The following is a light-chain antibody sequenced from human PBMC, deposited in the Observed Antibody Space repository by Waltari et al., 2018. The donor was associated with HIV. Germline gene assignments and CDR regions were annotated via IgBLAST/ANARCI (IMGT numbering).Light chain of an antibody. Sequence: QSALTQPASVSGSPGRSITISCTGTSSDVGSYNLVSWYQQHPAKVPKLIIYEVSKVPSGVSYRFAGSKSGDTASLTIAGLQAEDEADYYCCSYAGSSTLIFGGGTKLTVL. CDR1: SSDVGSYNL. CDR3: CSYAGSSTLI. J-gene: IGLJ2*01. V-gene: IGLV2-23*02. CDR2: EVS.